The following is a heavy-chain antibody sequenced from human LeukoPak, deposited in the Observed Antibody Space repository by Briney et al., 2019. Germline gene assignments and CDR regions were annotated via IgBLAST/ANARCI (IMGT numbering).Heavy chain of an antibody. D-gene: IGHD2-2*03. CDR2: ISGYNGNT. CDR1: GYTFTSYG. V-gene: IGHV1-18*01. J-gene: IGHJ4*02. Sequence: GASVKVSCKASGYTFTSYGISWVRQAPGQGLEWMGWISGYNGNTNYAQNLQGRVTMTTDTSMSTAYMELRSLRSDDSAVYYCGRTSGEPIGYCSSTSCSIEDYWGQGTLVTVSS. CDR3: GRTSGEPIGYCSSTSCSIEDY.